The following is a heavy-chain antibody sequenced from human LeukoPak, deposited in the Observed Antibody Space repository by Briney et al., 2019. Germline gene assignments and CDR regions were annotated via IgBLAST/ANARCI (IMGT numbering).Heavy chain of an antibody. Sequence: GGSLRLSCAASGFTFSSYAMSWVRQAPGKGLEWVSAISGSGGSTYYADSVKGRFTISRDNAKNSLYLQMHSLTAEDTAVYYCAREDKKDSYYYGMDVWGQGTTVTVSS. V-gene: IGHV3-23*01. CDR1: GFTFSSYA. CDR2: ISGSGGST. J-gene: IGHJ6*02. CDR3: AREDKKDSYYYGMDV.